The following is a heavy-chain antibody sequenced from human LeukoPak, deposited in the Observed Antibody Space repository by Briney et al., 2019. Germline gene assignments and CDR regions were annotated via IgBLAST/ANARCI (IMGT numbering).Heavy chain of an antibody. CDR1: GASISSTSYY. Sequence: PSETLSLTCTVSGASISSTSYYWGWIRQPPEKGLQWIGSIHYGGSAYYNPSLKSRITISVDTSKNQFSLKLSSVTATDTAVYYCARLTFYYDGSGYYFDYWGQGTLVTVS. J-gene: IGHJ4*02. CDR3: ARLTFYYDGSGYYFDY. V-gene: IGHV4-39*01. CDR2: IHYGGSA. D-gene: IGHD3-22*01.